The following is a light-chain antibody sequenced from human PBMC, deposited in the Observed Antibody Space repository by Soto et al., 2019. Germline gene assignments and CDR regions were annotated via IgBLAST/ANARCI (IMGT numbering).Light chain of an antibody. CDR3: SSYAGSNNLEV. V-gene: IGLV2-8*01. Sequence: QSALTQPPSASGSPGQSVTISCTGTRSDVGDYNYVSWYQQHPGKAPKLIIYEVYKRPSGVPDRFSGSKSGNTASLSVSGLQADDEADYYCSSYAGSNNLEVFGGGTKLTVL. CDR2: EVY. J-gene: IGLJ2*01. CDR1: RSDVGDYNY.